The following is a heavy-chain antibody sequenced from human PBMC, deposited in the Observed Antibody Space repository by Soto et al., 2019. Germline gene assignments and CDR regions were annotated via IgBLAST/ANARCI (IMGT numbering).Heavy chain of an antibody. CDR1: GFTFSSYG. Sequence: GGSLRLSCAASGFTFSSYGMHWVRQAPGKGLEWVAVIWYDGSNKYYADSVKGRFTISRDNSKNTLYLQMNSLRAEDTAVYYCARESVDYYGSGSSHGYYYYGMDVWGQGTTVTVSS. CDR2: IWYDGSNK. CDR3: ARESVDYYGSGSSHGYYYYGMDV. V-gene: IGHV3-33*01. J-gene: IGHJ6*02. D-gene: IGHD3-10*01.